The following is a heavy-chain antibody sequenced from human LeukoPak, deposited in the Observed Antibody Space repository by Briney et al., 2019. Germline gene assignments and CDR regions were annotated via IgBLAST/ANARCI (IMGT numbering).Heavy chain of an antibody. V-gene: IGHV3-53*01. J-gene: IGHJ4*02. Sequence: GGSLRLSCAASGFTVSGNNINWVRQAPGKGLEWVSVIYSGDSTDYADSMKGRFTISRDNSKNTLYLQMNSLRAEDTAVYYCARDDGSYYDSSGFDYWGQGTLVTVSS. D-gene: IGHD3-22*01. CDR3: ARDDGSYYDSSGFDY. CDR2: IYSGDST. CDR1: GFTVSGNN.